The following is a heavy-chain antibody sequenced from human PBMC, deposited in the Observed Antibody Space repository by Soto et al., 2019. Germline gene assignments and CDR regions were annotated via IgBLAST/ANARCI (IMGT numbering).Heavy chain of an antibody. J-gene: IGHJ4*02. CDR2: IYYSGST. CDR3: ARETQDCLSTSCYKQFDY. D-gene: IGHD2-2*01. V-gene: IGHV4-61*01. Sequence: QVQLQESGPGLVKPSETLSLTCTVSGGSVSSGSYYWSWIRQPPGKGLEWIGYIYYSGSTNYNPSLKCRVTISVDTSKNKFYLQLSSVTAADTAVYYCARETQDCLSTSCYKQFDYWGQGTLVTVSS. CDR1: GGSVSSGSYY.